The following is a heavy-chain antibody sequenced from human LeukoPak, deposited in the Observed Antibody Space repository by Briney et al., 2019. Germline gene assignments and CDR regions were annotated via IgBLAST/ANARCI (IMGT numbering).Heavy chain of an antibody. Sequence: GGSLRLSCAASGFTFSSYSMNWVRQAPGKGLEWVSSISSSSSYIYYADSVKGRFTISRDNAKNSLYLQMNGLRAEDTAVYYCARDAPDTAMDYWGQGTLVTVSS. D-gene: IGHD5-18*01. CDR3: ARDAPDTAMDY. CDR2: ISSSSSYI. J-gene: IGHJ4*02. V-gene: IGHV3-21*01. CDR1: GFTFSSYS.